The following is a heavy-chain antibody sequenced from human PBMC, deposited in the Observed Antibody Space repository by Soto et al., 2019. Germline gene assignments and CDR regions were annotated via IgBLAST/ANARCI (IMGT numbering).Heavy chain of an antibody. Sequence: QVHLVESGGDLVEPVGSLRLSCAASGFTFSDYYMNWIRQAPGKGLDWVSSISSRDNTIYYADSVQGRFTISRDNAKNSLYLQMNSLRAEDTAVYYCARTYGGYPPLYYGMDVWGQGTTVTVSS. CDR1: GFTFSDYY. V-gene: IGHV3-11*01. D-gene: IGHD5-12*01. CDR3: ARTYGGYPPLYYGMDV. CDR2: ISSRDNTI. J-gene: IGHJ6*02.